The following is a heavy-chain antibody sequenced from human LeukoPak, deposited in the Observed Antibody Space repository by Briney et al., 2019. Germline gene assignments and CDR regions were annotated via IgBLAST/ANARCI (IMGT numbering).Heavy chain of an antibody. CDR3: AKGRACGGDCYSLFVY. D-gene: IGHD2-21*02. CDR2: ISASDIT. Sequence: PGGSLRLSCAASGFTFSSYAMSWVRQAPGKGVEGGSSISASDITYYTDPVKGRVTISREESKNTLYVQMNSLRAEDTAVYYCAKGRACGGDCYSLFVYWGQGTLVTVSS. V-gene: IGHV3-23*01. J-gene: IGHJ4*02. CDR1: GFTFSSYA.